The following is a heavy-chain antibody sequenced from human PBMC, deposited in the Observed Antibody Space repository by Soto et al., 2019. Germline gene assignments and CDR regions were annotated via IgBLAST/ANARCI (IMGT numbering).Heavy chain of an antibody. CDR1: GGSISSYY. CDR2: IYYSGST. V-gene: IGHV4-59*01. Sequence: ETLSLTCTVSGGSISSYYWSWIRQPPGKGLEWIGYIYYSGSTNYNPSLKSRVTIPVDTSKNQFSLKLGSVTAADTAVYYCARDLNYYDSSGEPWFDPWGQGTLVTVSS. J-gene: IGHJ5*02. CDR3: ARDLNYYDSSGEPWFDP. D-gene: IGHD3-22*01.